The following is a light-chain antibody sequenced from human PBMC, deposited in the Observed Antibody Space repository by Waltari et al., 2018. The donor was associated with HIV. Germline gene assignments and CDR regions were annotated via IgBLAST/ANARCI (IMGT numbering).Light chain of an antibody. CDR1: QSVSNRY. CDR3: QQYGSSPFT. V-gene: IGKV3-20*01. J-gene: IGKJ3*01. CDR2: GAS. Sequence: ELVLTQSPGTLSLSPGERGTLSCRASQSVSNRYLAWYQQKPGQTPRLLIYGASSRATGIPDRFSGSGSGTDFTLTISRLEPEDFAVYYCQQYGSSPFTFGPGTKVDIK.